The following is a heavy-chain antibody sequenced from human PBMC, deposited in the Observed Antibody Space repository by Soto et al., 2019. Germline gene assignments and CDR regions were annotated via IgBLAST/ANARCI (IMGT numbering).Heavy chain of an antibody. CDR1: C. CDR3: AREGYSYGSDY. CDR2: IFTTGTT. Sequence: CVSRIRQAPGKGLEWVSVIFTTGTTYYADSVKGRFTISRDDSKNTLYLQMNSLRAEDTAVSEGAREGYSYGSDYWRHRTVVTVSS. J-gene: IGHJ4*01. V-gene: IGHV3-53*01. D-gene: IGHD5-18*01.